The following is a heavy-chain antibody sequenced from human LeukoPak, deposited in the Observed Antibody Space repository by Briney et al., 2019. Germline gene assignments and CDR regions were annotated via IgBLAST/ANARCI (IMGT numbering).Heavy chain of an antibody. D-gene: IGHD1-20*01. CDR3: ARASLTGPFDY. J-gene: IGHJ4*02. CDR2: IYHSGST. Sequence: SETLSLTCTVSGYSISSGYYWGWIRQPPGKGLEWIGSIYHSGSTNYNPSLKSRVTISVDTSKNQFSLKLSSVTAADTAVYYCARASLTGPFDYWGQGTLVTVSS. CDR1: GYSISSGYY. V-gene: IGHV4-38-2*02.